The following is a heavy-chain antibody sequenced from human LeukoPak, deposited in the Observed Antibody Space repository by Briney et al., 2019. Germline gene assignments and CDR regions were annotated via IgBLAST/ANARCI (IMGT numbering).Heavy chain of an antibody. CDR2: ISAYNGNT. Sequence: ASVKVSCKASGYTFTTYGISWVRQAPGQGLEWMGWISAYNGNTNYAQKLQGRVTMTTDTTTKTAYMELRSLRSDDTAVYYCASGYCSGGSCYGLLDYWGQETLVIVSS. D-gene: IGHD2-15*01. J-gene: IGHJ4*02. CDR3: ASGYCSGGSCYGLLDY. V-gene: IGHV1-18*01. CDR1: GYTFTTYG.